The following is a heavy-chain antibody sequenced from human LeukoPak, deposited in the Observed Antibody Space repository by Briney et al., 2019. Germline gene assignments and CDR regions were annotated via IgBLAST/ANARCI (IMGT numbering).Heavy chain of an antibody. CDR3: ARDRGGTGDFDY. Sequence: ASVKVSCTASGYTFSSYVIHWLRRAPGQRLEWMGWINVGNGDTKYSQKLQGRVTIARDTSASTAYMELSSLRSEGTAIYYCARDRGGTGDFDYWGQGTLVTVSS. D-gene: IGHD1-1*01. V-gene: IGHV1-3*01. CDR1: GYTFSSYV. CDR2: INVGNGDT. J-gene: IGHJ4*02.